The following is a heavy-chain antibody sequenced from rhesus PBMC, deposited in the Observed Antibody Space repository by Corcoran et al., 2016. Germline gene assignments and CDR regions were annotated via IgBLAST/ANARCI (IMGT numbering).Heavy chain of an antibody. V-gene: IGHV4-122*02. CDR2: ISYRGST. CDR1: GGSISSSHYS. J-gene: IGHJ2*01. D-gene: IGHD3-28*01. CDR3: ARSYRIVGITPGGYFDL. Sequence: QVQLQESGPGLVKPSETLSLTCAVSGGSISSSHYSWSWIRQAPGKGLGWIGYISYRGSTSYNPSLKSRVTISSDTSKTQVSLKLSSVTAADTAVYYCARSYRIVGITPGGYFDLWCPGTPITISS.